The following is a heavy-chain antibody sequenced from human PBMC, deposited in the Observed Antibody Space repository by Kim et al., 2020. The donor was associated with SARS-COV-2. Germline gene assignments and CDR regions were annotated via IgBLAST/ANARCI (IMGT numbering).Heavy chain of an antibody. Sequence: GRFTISRDNSKNTLYLQMNSLRAEDTAVYYCARGEDYYDSSGYLAYFDYWGQGTLVTVSS. J-gene: IGHJ4*02. V-gene: IGHV3-30*07. D-gene: IGHD3-22*01. CDR3: ARGEDYYDSSGYLAYFDY.